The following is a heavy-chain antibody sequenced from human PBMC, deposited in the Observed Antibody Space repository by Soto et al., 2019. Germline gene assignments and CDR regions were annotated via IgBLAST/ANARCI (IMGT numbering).Heavy chain of an antibody. CDR3: ARAVGSYYYSYMDV. CDR2: IYYSGST. Sequence: SETLSLTCTVSGGSITSYYWSWIRQPPGKGLEWIGYIYYSGSTNYNPSLKSRVTISVDMSKNQFSLKLSSVTAADTAVYYCARAVGSYYYSYMDVWGKGTTVTVSS. CDR1: GGSITSYY. V-gene: IGHV4-59*01. J-gene: IGHJ6*03.